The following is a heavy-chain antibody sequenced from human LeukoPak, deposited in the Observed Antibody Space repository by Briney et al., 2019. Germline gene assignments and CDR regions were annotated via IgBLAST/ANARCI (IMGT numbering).Heavy chain of an antibody. D-gene: IGHD3-22*01. Sequence: SETLSLTCTVSGYSISSGYYWGWIRQPPGKGLEWIGSIYHSGSTYYNPSLKSRVTISVDTSKNQFSLKLSSVTAADTAVYYCARGRWYYDSRGYGTVPHDAFDIWGQGTMVTVSS. CDR3: ARGRWYYDSRGYGTVPHDAFDI. CDR1: GYSISSGYY. J-gene: IGHJ3*02. CDR2: IYHSGST. V-gene: IGHV4-38-2*02.